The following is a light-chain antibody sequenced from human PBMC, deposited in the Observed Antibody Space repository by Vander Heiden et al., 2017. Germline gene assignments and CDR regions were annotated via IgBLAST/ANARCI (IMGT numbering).Light chain of an antibody. CDR3: QQHSSLPMYT. V-gene: IGKV4-1*01. CDR1: QSVLYNSNNKNY. Sequence: DVVMTQSPDLLAVSLGERATINCKSSQSVLYNSNNKNYLAWYQQKPGQPPKLLIYWASTRESGVPDRFSGSGSGTDFTLTISSLQAEDVAFYYCQQHSSLPMYTFGQGTKLEIK. CDR2: WAS. J-gene: IGKJ2*01.